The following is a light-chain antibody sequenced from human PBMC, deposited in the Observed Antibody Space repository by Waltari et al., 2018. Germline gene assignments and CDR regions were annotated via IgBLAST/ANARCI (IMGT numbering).Light chain of an antibody. J-gene: IGKJ4*01. Sequence: DIVMTQSPDSLAVSLGARAPINCKSSPRILYSSDNRNYLAWYQQKPGQSPKLVMYWASTRGSGVPDRFSGSGSGTDFTLTISSLQAEDVAVYYCQQYYSSPLTLGGGTKVEIK. CDR2: WAS. V-gene: IGKV4-1*01. CDR3: QQYYSSPLT. CDR1: PRILYSSDNRNY.